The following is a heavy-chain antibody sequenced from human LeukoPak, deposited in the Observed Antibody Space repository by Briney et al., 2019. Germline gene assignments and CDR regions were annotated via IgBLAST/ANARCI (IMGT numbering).Heavy chain of an antibody. Sequence: SETLSLTCGVSGGSITNTNYWSWVRQPPGKGLEWIGAVNLQGSTNYNPSLMGRVAIAVDTSENHISLQLTSVTAGDTAVYYCARDGVPLTNLVARPFHPWGQGTLVIVSS. D-gene: IGHD1-14*01. V-gene: IGHV4-4*02. CDR3: ARDGVPLTNLVARPFHP. J-gene: IGHJ1*01. CDR1: GGSITNTNY. CDR2: VNLQGST.